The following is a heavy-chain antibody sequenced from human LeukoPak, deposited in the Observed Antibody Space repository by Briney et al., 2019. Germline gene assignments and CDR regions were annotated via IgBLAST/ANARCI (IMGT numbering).Heavy chain of an antibody. Sequence: SQTLSLTCSVPGGSISSGDHYWTWIRQPPGGGLEWMGFITLYSDTTSYNPSLKSRLMISIDTSKNQFSLTLTFVTAADTAVYFCARGFGYDFADYWGQGILVTVSS. J-gene: IGHJ4*02. CDR3: ARGFGYDFADY. V-gene: IGHV4-30-4*01. CDR1: GGSISSGDHY. D-gene: IGHD2-2*01. CDR2: ITLYSDTT.